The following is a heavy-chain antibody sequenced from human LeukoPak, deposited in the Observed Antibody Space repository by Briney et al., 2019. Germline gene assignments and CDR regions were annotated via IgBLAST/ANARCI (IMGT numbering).Heavy chain of an antibody. D-gene: IGHD3-3*01. CDR2: ISSSSTI. J-gene: IGHJ4*02. V-gene: IGHV3-48*01. CDR1: GFTFSSYS. CDR3: ATAVRFLEWLPLYGAFDY. Sequence: GGSLRLSCAASGFTFSSYSMNWVRQAPGKGLEWVSYISSSSTIYYADSVKGRFTVSRDNAKNPLYLQMNSLRAEDTAVYYCATAVRFLEWLPLYGAFDYWGQGTLVTVSS.